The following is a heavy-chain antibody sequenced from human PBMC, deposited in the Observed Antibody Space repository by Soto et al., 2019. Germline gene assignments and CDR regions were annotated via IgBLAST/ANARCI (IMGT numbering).Heavy chain of an antibody. CDR1: GFTFSVSA. CDR2: IRSKPNNYAT. J-gene: IGHJ4*02. CDR3: ARYARSSGWDLDY. Sequence: EVQLVESGGGLVQPGGSLKLSCAASGFTFSVSAMHWVRQASGKGLEWVGRIRSKPNNYATEYAASVKGRFTISRDDSKNTVYLQMNSLKTEDTAVYYGARYARSSGWDLDYWGQGTLATVSS. V-gene: IGHV3-73*02. D-gene: IGHD3-16*01.